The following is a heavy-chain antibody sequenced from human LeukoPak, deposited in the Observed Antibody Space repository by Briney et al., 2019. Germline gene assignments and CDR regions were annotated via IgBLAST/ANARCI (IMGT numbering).Heavy chain of an antibody. CDR2: ISSNGGST. CDR3: ARVPHCTDTNCQPYFDY. J-gene: IGHJ4*02. CDR1: GFTFSSYA. V-gene: IGHV3-64*01. D-gene: IGHD2-8*02. Sequence: PGGSLRLSCAASGFTFSSYAMHWVRQAPGKGLQYVSAISSNGGSTYYANSARGRFTISRDNSKNTLYLQMGSLGAEDMAVYYCARVPHCTDTNCQPYFDYWGQGTLVTVSS.